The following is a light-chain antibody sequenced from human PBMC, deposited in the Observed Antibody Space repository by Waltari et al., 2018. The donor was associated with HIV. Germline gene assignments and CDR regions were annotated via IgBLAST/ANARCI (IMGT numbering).Light chain of an antibody. CDR3: SSYAGSNNHVV. V-gene: IGLV2-8*01. Sequence: QSALTQPPSASGSPGQSVTISCTGTSSDAGGYNYVSRYQQHPSKAPKLMIYAVSKRPSGVPDRFSGSKSGNTASLTVSGLQAEDEADYYCSSYAGSNNHVVFGGGTKLTVL. J-gene: IGLJ2*01. CDR1: SSDAGGYNY. CDR2: AVS.